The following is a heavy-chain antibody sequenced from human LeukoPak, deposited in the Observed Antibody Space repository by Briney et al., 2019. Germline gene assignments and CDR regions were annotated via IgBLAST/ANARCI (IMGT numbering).Heavy chain of an antibody. D-gene: IGHD1-14*01. V-gene: IGHV4-59*01. CDR2: IYYSGST. Sequence: PSETLSLTCTVSGGSISSYYWSWIRQPPGKGLEWIGDIYYSGSTNYNPSLKSRVTISVDTSNNHFSLKLSSVTAADTAVYYRARAPTRASAFEVWGQGTMVTVSS. CDR1: GGSISSYY. J-gene: IGHJ3*01. CDR3: ARAPTRASAFEV.